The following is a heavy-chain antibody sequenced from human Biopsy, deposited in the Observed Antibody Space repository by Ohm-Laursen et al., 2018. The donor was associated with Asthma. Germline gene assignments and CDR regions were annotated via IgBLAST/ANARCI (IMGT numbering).Heavy chain of an antibody. J-gene: IGHJ6*02. CDR1: GFTFSSYG. CDR2: IWYDGGYK. D-gene: IGHD1-1*01. V-gene: IGHV3-33*01. CDR3: ARDLGTTRMDV. Sequence: SLRLSCAAAGFTFSSYGIHWVRQAPGKGLEWVAVIWYDGGYKDNVDSVKGRFTISRDNSKNTLYLQMNSLRAEDTAVYYCARDLGTTRMDVWGQGTTVTVSS.